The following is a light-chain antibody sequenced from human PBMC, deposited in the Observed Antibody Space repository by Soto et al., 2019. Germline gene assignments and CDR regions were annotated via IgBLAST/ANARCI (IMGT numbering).Light chain of an antibody. CDR3: QQYASSPLLT. CDR1: ETIRGL. Sequence: NVLKQSPATLSLSPGERATLSCRASETIRGLLAWYQQKPGQAPRLLIFGTSSRATGIPDRFSGSGSGTDFTLSISRLEPEDVAVYYCQQYASSPLLTFGGGTKVDIK. V-gene: IGKV3-20*01. J-gene: IGKJ4*01. CDR2: GTS.